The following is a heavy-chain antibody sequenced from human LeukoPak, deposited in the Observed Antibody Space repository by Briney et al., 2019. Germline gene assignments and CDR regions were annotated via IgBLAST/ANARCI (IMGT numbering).Heavy chain of an antibody. Sequence: SETLSLTCTVSGGSISSYYWSWIRQPPGKGLEWIGYIYTSGSTNYNPSLKSRVTISVDTSKNQFSLKLSSVTAADTAVYYCATCDFWSGYHYMDVWGKGTTVTASS. J-gene: IGHJ6*03. CDR3: ATCDFWSGYHYMDV. V-gene: IGHV4-4*09. CDR2: IYTSGST. D-gene: IGHD3-3*01. CDR1: GGSISSYY.